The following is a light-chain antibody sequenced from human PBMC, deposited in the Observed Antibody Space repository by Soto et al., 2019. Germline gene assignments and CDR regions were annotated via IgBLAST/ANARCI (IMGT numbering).Light chain of an antibody. CDR2: AAS. CDR3: QQSFSTLGWT. Sequence: DIQMTQSPSSLSASVVDRVTITCRSGQSISTYLNWYQQKSGKAPKLLISAASSLQSGVPSRFSGSGSGTDFTLTISSLQPEDFATYYCQQSFSTLGWTFGQGTKVDIK. J-gene: IGKJ1*01. V-gene: IGKV1-39*01. CDR1: QSISTY.